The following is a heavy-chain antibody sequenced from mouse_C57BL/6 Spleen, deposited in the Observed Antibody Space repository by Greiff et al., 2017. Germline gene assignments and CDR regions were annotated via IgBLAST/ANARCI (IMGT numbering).Heavy chain of an antibody. CDR3: AISDDYDDYAMDY. CDR2: IHPSDSDT. J-gene: IGHJ4*01. V-gene: IGHV1-74*01. Sequence: QVQLQQPGAELVKPGASVKVSCKASGYTFTSYWMHWVKQRPGQGLEWIGRIHPSDSDTNYNQKFKGKATLTVDKSSSTAYMQLSSLTSDDSAVYYCAISDDYDDYAMDYWGQGTSVTVSS. D-gene: IGHD2-4*01. CDR1: GYTFTSYW.